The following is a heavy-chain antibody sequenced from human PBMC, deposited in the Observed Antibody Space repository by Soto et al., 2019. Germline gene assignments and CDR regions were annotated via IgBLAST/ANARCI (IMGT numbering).Heavy chain of an antibody. Sequence: PGGSLRLSCAASGFTFSSYGMHWVRQAPGKGLEWVAVISYDGSNKYYADSVKGRFTISRDNSKNTLYLQMNSLRAEDTAVYYCAKVPSSRKQWLVLDYWRQGTLVTVSS. CDR1: GFTFSSYG. V-gene: IGHV3-30*18. CDR3: AKVPSSRKQWLVLDY. CDR2: ISYDGSNK. J-gene: IGHJ4*02. D-gene: IGHD6-19*01.